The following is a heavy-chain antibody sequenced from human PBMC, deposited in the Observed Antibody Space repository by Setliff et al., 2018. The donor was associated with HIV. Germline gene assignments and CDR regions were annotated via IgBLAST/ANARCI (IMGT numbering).Heavy chain of an antibody. CDR3: ARDRGYFDWLLYGPYYYYYYGMDV. CDR2: INPNSGGT. J-gene: IGHJ6*02. D-gene: IGHD3-9*01. CDR1: NYSFSSYG. Sequence: ASVKVSCKASNYSFSSYGISWVRQAPGQGLEWMGWINPNSGGTTYAQKFQGRVTMTRDTSISTAYMELRSLRSDDTAVYYCARDRGYFDWLLYGPYYYYYYGMDVWGQGTTVTVSS. V-gene: IGHV1-2*02.